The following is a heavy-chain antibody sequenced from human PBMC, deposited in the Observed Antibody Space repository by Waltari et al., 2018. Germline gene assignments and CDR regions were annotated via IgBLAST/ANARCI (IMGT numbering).Heavy chain of an antibody. Sequence: QVQLVQSGAEVKKPGSSVKVSCKASGGTFSSYAISWVRQAPGQGLAWMGGIIPNLGIANYAQKFQGRVTITANKSTSTAYMELSSLRSEDTAVYYCASHTEAYSSGWERYWGQGTLVTVSS. CDR2: IIPNLGIA. D-gene: IGHD6-19*01. CDR3: ASHTEAYSSGWERY. CDR1: GGTFSSYA. J-gene: IGHJ4*02. V-gene: IGHV1-69*10.